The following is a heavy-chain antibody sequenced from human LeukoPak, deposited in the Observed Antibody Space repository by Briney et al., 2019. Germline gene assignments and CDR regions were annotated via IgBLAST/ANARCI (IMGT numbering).Heavy chain of an antibody. J-gene: IGHJ4*02. V-gene: IGHV3-21*01. D-gene: IGHD6-6*01. Sequence: TGGSLRLSCVMSGFSLSSFTMHWVRQAPGAGLEWVASISGAGTFIYYADSVKGRFTISRDNTKNSLYLQMNGLRAEDTAVYYCTRSSMAALAVDSWGQGTLVTVSS. CDR3: TRSSMAALAVDS. CDR2: ISGAGTFI. CDR1: GFSLSSFT.